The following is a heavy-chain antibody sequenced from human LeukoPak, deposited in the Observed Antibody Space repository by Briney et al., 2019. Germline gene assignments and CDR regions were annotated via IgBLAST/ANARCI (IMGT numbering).Heavy chain of an antibody. J-gene: IGHJ6*02. CDR3: ARAFDYGAPGYYGMDV. D-gene: IGHD4-17*01. Sequence: ASVKVSCKASGYTFTSYGISWVRQAPGQGLEWMGWISAYNGNTNYAQKLQGRVTMTTDTSTSTAYMELRSLRSDDTAVYYCARAFDYGAPGYYGMDVWGQGTTVTVPS. CDR1: GYTFTSYG. V-gene: IGHV1-18*01. CDR2: ISAYNGNT.